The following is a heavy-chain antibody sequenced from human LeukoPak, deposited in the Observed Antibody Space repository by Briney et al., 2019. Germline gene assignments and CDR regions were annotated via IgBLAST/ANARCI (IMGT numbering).Heavy chain of an antibody. V-gene: IGHV4-59*01. D-gene: IGHD2-21*02. Sequence: PSETLSLTCIVSGGSISINYWSWIRQPPGKGLEWIGYISYSGSTNYNPSLQSRVTISINTSKNQFSLNLSSVTAADTAVYFCARGEVLGWRLGFGPWGKGTLVTVS. CDR3: ARGEVLGWRLGFGP. CDR1: GGSISINY. J-gene: IGHJ5*02. CDR2: ISYSGST.